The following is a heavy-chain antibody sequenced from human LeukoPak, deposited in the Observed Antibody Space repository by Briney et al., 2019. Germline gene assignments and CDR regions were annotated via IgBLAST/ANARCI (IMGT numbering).Heavy chain of an antibody. CDR3: ATDFGSAVAPTFDY. CDR2: FDPEDGET. CDR1: GYTLTELS. D-gene: IGHD6-19*01. Sequence: ASVKVSCKVSGYTLTELSMHWVRQAPGKGLEWMGGFDPEDGETIYAQKFQGRVTMTEDTSTDTAYMELSSLRPEDTAVYYCATDFGSAVAPTFDYWGQGTLVTVSS. V-gene: IGHV1-24*01. J-gene: IGHJ4*02.